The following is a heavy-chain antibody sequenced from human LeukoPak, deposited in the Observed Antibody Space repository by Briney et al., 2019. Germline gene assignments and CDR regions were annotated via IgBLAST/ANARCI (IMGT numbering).Heavy chain of an antibody. Sequence: SLRLSCAASGFTFDDYAMHWVRQAPGKGLEWVSGISWNSGSIGYADSVKGRFTISRDNAKNSLYLQMNSLGAEDTALYYRAKDMDYDSSGYYAWGQGTLVTVSS. J-gene: IGHJ5*02. D-gene: IGHD3-22*01. CDR2: ISWNSGSI. CDR1: GFTFDDYA. CDR3: AKDMDYDSSGYYA. V-gene: IGHV3-9*01.